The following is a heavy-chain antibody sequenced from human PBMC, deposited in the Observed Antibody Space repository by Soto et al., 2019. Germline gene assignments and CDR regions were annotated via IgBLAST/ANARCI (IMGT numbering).Heavy chain of an antibody. V-gene: IGHV1-46*03. CDR1: GYTFTSYY. D-gene: IGHD6-19*01. J-gene: IGHJ4*02. Sequence: QVQLVQSGAEVKKPGASVKVSCKASGYTFTSYYMHWVRQAPGQGLEWMAIINPSGGSASYAQKFQDRVTRNRDTSTSTVYMELSSLRSEDTAVYYCVGGRIAVAWDYFDYWGQGTLVTVSS. CDR2: INPSGGSA. CDR3: VGGRIAVAWDYFDY.